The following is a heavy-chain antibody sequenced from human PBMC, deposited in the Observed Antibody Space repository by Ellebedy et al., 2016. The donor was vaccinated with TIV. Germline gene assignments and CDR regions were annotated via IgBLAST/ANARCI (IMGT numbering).Heavy chain of an antibody. J-gene: IGHJ6*02. CDR3: AKDIMYCSRDCYEVDYFYGFNV. D-gene: IGHD2-21*02. CDR2: INWNSVNI. V-gene: IGHV3-9*01. CDR1: GFTFDDYA. Sequence: GGSLRLXXAASGFTFDDYAMHWVRQAPGKGLEWVSGINWNSVNIGYADSVKGRFTISRNNAKNSLYLQMNSLRLEDTALYYCAKDIMYCSRDCYEVDYFYGFNVWGQGTTVTVSS.